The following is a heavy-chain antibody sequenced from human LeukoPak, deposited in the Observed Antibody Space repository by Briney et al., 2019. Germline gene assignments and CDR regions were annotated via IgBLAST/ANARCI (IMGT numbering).Heavy chain of an antibody. J-gene: IGHJ6*03. CDR1: GGSISSYY. CDR3: ARTTLVATKASYDYYYYYYMDV. Sequence: PSETLSLTCTVSGGSISSYYWSWIRQPAGKGLEWIGRIYTSGSTNYNPSLKSRVTMSVDTSKNQFSLKLSSVTAADTAVYYCARTTLVATKASYDYYYYYYMDVWGKGTTVTVSS. CDR2: IYTSGST. D-gene: IGHD5-12*01. V-gene: IGHV4-4*07.